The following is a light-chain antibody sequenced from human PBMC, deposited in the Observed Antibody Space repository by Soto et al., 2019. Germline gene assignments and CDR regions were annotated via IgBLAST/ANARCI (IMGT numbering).Light chain of an antibody. J-gene: IGKJ1*01. CDR3: QQSNNYPWT. V-gene: IGKV1-5*03. CDR1: QYIHNY. CDR2: EAA. Sequence: DIQMTQSPSTLSASVGDRVTITCRASQYIHNYLAWYQQKPGEAPKLLIYEAANLESVVPSRFSGSGTGTEFTLTIISLQPDDFATYYCQQSNNYPWTFGQGTRVEI.